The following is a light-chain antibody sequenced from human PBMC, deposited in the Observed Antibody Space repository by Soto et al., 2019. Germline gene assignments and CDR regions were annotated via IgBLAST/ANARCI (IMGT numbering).Light chain of an antibody. Sequence: SYELTQPPSVSVAPGQTAMITCGGNTIGSKSVHWYQQQPGQAPVLVVYDDSDRPSGIPERFSGSNSENTATLTISRVEAGDEADDYCQVWDSSRDHSVFGGGTKVTVL. CDR2: DDS. J-gene: IGLJ2*01. V-gene: IGLV3-21*02. CDR1: TIGSKS. CDR3: QVWDSSRDHSV.